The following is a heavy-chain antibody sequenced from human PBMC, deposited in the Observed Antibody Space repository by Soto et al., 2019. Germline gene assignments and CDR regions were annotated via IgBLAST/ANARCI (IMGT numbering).Heavy chain of an antibody. CDR2: ILPLFGTP. CDR3: ARAWTRGTIIVVEIENFGMDV. V-gene: IGHV1-69*01. D-gene: IGHD3-22*01. J-gene: IGHJ6*02. CDR1: GDNFSKYS. Sequence: QVQLVQSGAEVKKPGSSVTVSCKASGDNFSKYSFSWVRQAPGQGLEWMGGILPLFGTPDYAQKFQDRVTISAGESTTTVDMELRSLRDEDTGVYYCARAWTRGTIIVVEIENFGMDVWGQGTAVTVS.